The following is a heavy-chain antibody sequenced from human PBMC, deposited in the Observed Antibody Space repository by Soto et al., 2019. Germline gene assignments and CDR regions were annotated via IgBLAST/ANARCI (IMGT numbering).Heavy chain of an antibody. CDR2: IYYSGST. J-gene: IGHJ4*02. D-gene: IGHD3-10*01. CDR3: ARQSGYYGSGSYRSFDY. CDR1: GGSISSSSYY. Sequence: QLQLQESGPGLVKPSETLSLTCTVSGGSISSSSYYWGWIRQPPGKGLEWIGSIYYSGSTYYNPSLKSRVTISVDTSKNQFSLKLSSVTAADTAVYYCARQSGYYGSGSYRSFDYWGQGTLVTVSS. V-gene: IGHV4-39*01.